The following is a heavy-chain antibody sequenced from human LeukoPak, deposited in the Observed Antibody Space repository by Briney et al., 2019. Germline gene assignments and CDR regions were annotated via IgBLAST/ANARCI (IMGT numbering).Heavy chain of an antibody. CDR3: AICHWYSSGCRNDY. V-gene: IGHV3-23*01. D-gene: IGHD6-19*01. Sequence: GGSLRLSCAASGFTFSSYAMSWVRQAPGKGLEWVSAISDSGGSTYYADSVKGRFTISRDNSKNTLYLQMHSLRAEDTAVYYCAICHWYSSGCRNDYWGQGTLVTVSS. CDR1: GFTFSSYA. J-gene: IGHJ4*02. CDR2: ISDSGGST.